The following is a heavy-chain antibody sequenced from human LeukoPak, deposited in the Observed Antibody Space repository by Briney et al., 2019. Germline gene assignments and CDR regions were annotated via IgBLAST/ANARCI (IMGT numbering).Heavy chain of an antibody. CDR1: GYTFSSFG. V-gene: IGHV3-30*02. Sequence: GGSLRLSCAASGYTFSSFGMHWVRQAPGEGLEWVAYIGYTGTNTYYADSVKVRFTISRANSKNTVQLQMNSLRAADTALYSCARDLTGKYYIAYWGQGTLVSVSS. CDR3: ARDLTGKYYIAY. D-gene: IGHD2-8*02. J-gene: IGHJ4*02. CDR2: IGYTGTNT.